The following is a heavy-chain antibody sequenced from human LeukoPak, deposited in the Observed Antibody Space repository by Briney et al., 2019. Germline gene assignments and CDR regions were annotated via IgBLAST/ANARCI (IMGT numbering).Heavy chain of an antibody. Sequence: SETLSLTCTVSGGSISSYYWSWIRQPAGKGLEWIGRIYTSGSTNYNPSLKSRVTMSVDTSKNQFSLKLSSVTAADTAVYYCARLDVDTAMAPKGAFDIWGQGTMVTVSS. D-gene: IGHD5-18*01. CDR2: IYTSGST. CDR3: ARLDVDTAMAPKGAFDI. J-gene: IGHJ3*02. CDR1: GGSISSYY. V-gene: IGHV4-4*07.